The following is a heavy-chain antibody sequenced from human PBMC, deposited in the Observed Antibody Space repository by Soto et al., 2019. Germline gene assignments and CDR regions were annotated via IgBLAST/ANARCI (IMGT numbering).Heavy chain of an antibody. V-gene: IGHV1-69*12. J-gene: IGHJ5*02. D-gene: IGHD6-6*01. CDR3: ARRSTEYSSSYNWFDR. Sequence: QVQLVQSGAEVKKPGSSVKVSCKASGGTFSSYAISWVRQAPGQGLEWMGGIIPIFDTTNYAQKFQGRITITADEPPKKAYMELNNLTSEDTAVYYCARRSTEYSSSYNWFDRWGQGTLVTVSS. CDR1: GGTFSSYA. CDR2: IIPIFDTT.